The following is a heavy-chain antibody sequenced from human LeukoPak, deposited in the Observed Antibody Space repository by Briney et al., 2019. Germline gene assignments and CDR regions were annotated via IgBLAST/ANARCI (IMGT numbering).Heavy chain of an antibody. CDR1: GYTLTGYY. D-gene: IGHD6-13*01. V-gene: IGHV1-2*02. J-gene: IGHJ5*02. CDR2: INPNSGGT. CDR3: ARDMSSTNWFDP. Sequence: ASVKVSCKASGYTLTGYYMHWVRQAPGQGLEWMGWINPNSGGTNYAQKFQGRVTMTRDTSISTAYMELSRLRSDDTAVYYCARDMSSTNWFDPWGQGTLVTVSS.